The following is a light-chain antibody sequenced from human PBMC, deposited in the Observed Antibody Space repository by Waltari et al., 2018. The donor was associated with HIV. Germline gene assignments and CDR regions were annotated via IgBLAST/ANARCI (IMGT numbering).Light chain of an antibody. CDR3: SSYTSSSTRV. V-gene: IGLV2-14*03. Sequence: QSALTQPASVSGSPGQSITISCTGTSSDVGGYNYVSWYQRHPGKAPKLMIYDVSNRPSGVSNRFSGSKSGNTASLTISGLQAEDEADYYCSSYTSSSTRVFGGGTMVTVL. CDR2: DVS. J-gene: IGLJ3*02. CDR1: SSDVGGYNY.